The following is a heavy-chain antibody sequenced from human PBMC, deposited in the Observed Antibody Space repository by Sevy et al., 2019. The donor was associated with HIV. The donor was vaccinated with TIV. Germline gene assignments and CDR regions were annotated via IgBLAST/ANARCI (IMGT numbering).Heavy chain of an antibody. J-gene: IGHJ6*03. CDR2: ISGSGTRT. CDR3: AKGGGGHYDPDEIAYYFYYYNMDV. V-gene: IGHV3-23*01. CDR1: GFSFDSYG. Sequence: GSSLRLSCAVSGFSFDSYGMTWVRQAPGKGLEWVSAISGSGTRTYYADSVKGRFIISRDNSKNTLDLQMNSLRAEDTAIYYCAKGGGGHYDPDEIAYYFYYYNMDVWGKGTTVTVSS. D-gene: IGHD3-22*01.